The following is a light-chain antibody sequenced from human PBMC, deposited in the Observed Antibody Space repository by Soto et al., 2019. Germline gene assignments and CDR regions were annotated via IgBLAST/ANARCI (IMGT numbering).Light chain of an antibody. V-gene: IGKV3-15*01. CDR3: QQYNHWPRMLS. CDR1: QSLTSN. Sequence: EIILTQSPATLYVSPGERATLSCRASQSLTSNLAWYQQRPGQAPRLLIYDTSTRATDIPARFSGSGSETEFTLTIASLQSEDFAVYYCQQYNHWPRMLSFGGGTRV. CDR2: DTS. J-gene: IGKJ4*01.